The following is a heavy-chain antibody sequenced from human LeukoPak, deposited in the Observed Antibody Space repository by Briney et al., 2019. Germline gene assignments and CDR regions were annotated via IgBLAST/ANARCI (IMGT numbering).Heavy chain of an antibody. CDR1: GYTFTSYG. D-gene: IGHD4-17*01. CDR3: ARTDYGDYAINWFDP. V-gene: IGHV1-18*01. J-gene: IGHJ5*02. CDR2: ISAYNGNT. Sequence: ASVKVSCKASGYTFTSYGISWVRQAPGQGLEWMGWISAYNGNTNYAQKLQGRVTVTTDTSTSTAYMELRSLRSDDTAVYYCARTDYGDYAINWFDPWGQGTLVTVSS.